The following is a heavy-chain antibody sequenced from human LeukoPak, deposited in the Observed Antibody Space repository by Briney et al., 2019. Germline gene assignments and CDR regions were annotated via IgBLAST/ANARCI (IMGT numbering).Heavy chain of an antibody. CDR2: INPNSGDT. V-gene: IGHV1-2*02. Sequence: GASVKVSCKASGYTFTGYYIHWVRQAPGQGLQWMGWINPNSGDTISAQKLHGRVTLTTDTSITTAYMELSSLTPDDTAVYFCARAGPLYTGAYLAYWGQGTLVTVSS. CDR3: ARAGPLYTGAYLAY. J-gene: IGHJ4*02. CDR1: GYTFTGYY. D-gene: IGHD7-27*01.